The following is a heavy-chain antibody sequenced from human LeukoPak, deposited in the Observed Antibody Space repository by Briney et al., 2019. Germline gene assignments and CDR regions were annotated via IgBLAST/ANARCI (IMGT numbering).Heavy chain of an antibody. CDR2: IRSKANSYAT. Sequence: GGSLRLSCAASGFTFSGSAMHWVRQASGKGLEWVGRIRSKANSYATAYAASVKGRFTISRDDSKNTAYLQMNSLKTEDTAVYYCTRPQGRYFGLDYWGQGALVTVSS. CDR3: TRPQGRYFGLDY. J-gene: IGHJ4*02. V-gene: IGHV3-73*01. D-gene: IGHD3-9*01. CDR1: GFTFSGSA.